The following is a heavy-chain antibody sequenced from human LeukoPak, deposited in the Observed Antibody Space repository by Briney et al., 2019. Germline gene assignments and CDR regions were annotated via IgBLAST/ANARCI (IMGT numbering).Heavy chain of an antibody. CDR3: ASYKTYYNDISGYFAFDY. J-gene: IGHJ4*02. CDR2: IYHSGST. Sequence: SQTLSLTCAVSGGSISSGGYSWSWIRQPPGKGLEWIGYIYHSGSTYYNPSLKSRVTTSVDRSKNQFSLKLSSVTAADTAVYYCASYKTYYNDISGYFAFDYWAREPWSPSPQ. D-gene: IGHD3-22*01. CDR1: GGSISSGGYS. V-gene: IGHV4-30-2*01.